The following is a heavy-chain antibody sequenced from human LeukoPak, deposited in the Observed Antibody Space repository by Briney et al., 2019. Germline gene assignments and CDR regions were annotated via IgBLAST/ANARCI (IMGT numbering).Heavy chain of an antibody. V-gene: IGHV1-69*01. CDR3: ARSLEGRIAAAGTLH. CDR1: GGTFSSYA. CDR2: IIPIFGTA. J-gene: IGHJ4*02. D-gene: IGHD6-13*01. Sequence: ASVKVSCKASGGTFSSYAISWVRQAPGQGLEWMGGIIPIFGTANHAQKFQGRVTITADESTSTAYMELSSLRSEDTAVYYCARSLEGRIAAAGTLHWGQGTLVTVSS.